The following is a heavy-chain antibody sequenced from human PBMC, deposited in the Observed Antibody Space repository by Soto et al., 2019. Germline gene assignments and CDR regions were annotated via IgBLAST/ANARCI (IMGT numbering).Heavy chain of an antibody. Sequence: EVQLVESGGGLVQPGGSLRLSCAASGFTFSSYEMNWVRQAPGKGLEWVSYISSSGSTIYYADSVKGRFNISRDNAKNSLYLQMNSLRAEDTAVYYCARGGTPYYDSSSPRYWGQGTLVTVSS. CDR2: ISSSGSTI. V-gene: IGHV3-48*03. CDR1: GFTFSSYE. CDR3: ARGGTPYYDSSSPRY. J-gene: IGHJ4*02. D-gene: IGHD3-22*01.